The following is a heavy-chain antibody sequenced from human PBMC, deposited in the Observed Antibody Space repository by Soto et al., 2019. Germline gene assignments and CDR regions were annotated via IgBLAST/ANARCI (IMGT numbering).Heavy chain of an antibody. V-gene: IGHV1-2*04. CDR2: INPNSGGT. CDR1: GYTFTDYY. CDR3: AKFGMATTKRSPPYYIDY. D-gene: IGHD1-1*01. Sequence: GASVKVSCKASGYTFTDYYMSWVRQAPGEGLEWMGWINPNSGGTKFAPEFQGWVTMTRDTSISTAYMELSSLRAEDTAVYYCAKFGMATTKRSPPYYIDYWGQGALVTVSS. J-gene: IGHJ4*02.